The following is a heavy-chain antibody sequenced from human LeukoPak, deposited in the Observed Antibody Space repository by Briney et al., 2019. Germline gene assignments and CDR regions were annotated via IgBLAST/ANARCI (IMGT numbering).Heavy chain of an antibody. CDR3: ARSQAYCSSTTCYVNWFDP. CDR1: GGSISTYY. J-gene: IGHJ5*02. Sequence: SETLSLTCTVSGGSISTYYWSWIRQPPGKGLQWIGYIYYSGSINYNPSLKSRVTISVDTSKNQFSLKLSSVTAADTAVYYCARSQAYCSSTTCYVNWFDPWGQGTLVTVSS. V-gene: IGHV4-59*01. D-gene: IGHD2-2*01. CDR2: IYYSGSI.